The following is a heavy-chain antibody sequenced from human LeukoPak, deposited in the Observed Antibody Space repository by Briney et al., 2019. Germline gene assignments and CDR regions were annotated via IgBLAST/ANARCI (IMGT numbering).Heavy chain of an antibody. D-gene: IGHD6-19*01. V-gene: IGHV4-4*07. CDR1: GGSISTYH. CDR3: ARDQHSSGWYGYFDL. CDR2: IYTSGNT. Sequence: PSETLSLTCTVSGGSISTYHWTWIRQPAGKGLEWVGLIYTSGNTNYNPSLKSRVIMSVDTSKNQFFLKLSSVTAADTAVYYCARDQHSSGWYGYFDLWGRGTLVTVSS. J-gene: IGHJ2*01.